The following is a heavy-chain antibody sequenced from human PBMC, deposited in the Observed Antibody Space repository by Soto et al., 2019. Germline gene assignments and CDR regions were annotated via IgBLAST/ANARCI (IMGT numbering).Heavy chain of an antibody. V-gene: IGHV4-59*01. CDR2: IYYSGST. J-gene: IGHJ4*02. CDR1: GGSISSYY. D-gene: IGHD3-22*01. Sequence: SETLSLTCTVSGGSISSYYWSWIRQPPGKGLEWIGYIYYSGSTNYNPSLKSRVTISVDTSKNQFSLKLSSVTAADTAVYYCARGLTTYYYDSSGYYSYWSFDYWGQGTLVTSPQ. CDR3: ARGLTTYYYDSSGYYSYWSFDY.